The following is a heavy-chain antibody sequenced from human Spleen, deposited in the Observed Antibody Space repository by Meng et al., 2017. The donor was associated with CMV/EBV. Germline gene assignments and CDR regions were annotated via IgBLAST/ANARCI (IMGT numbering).Heavy chain of an antibody. V-gene: IGHV1-18*01. CDR2: ISGYNGNT. CDR1: GYTFSSYG. Sequence: ASVKVSCKASGYTFSSYGISWVRQAPGQGLEWMGWISGYNGNTNYAQKLQGRVTMTTDTSTSTAYMELRSLRSDDTAVYYCARDKGYPGSRDRMTIFGVVTYYGMDVWGQGTTVTVSS. J-gene: IGHJ6*02. CDR3: ARDKGYPGSRDRMTIFGVVTYYGMDV. D-gene: IGHD3-3*01.